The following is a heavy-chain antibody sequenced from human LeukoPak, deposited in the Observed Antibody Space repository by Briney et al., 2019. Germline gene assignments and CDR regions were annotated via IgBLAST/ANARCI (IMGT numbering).Heavy chain of an antibody. D-gene: IGHD6-19*01. CDR1: GGSISSYY. Sequence: SETLSLTCTVSGGSISSYYWSWIRQPPGKGPEWIGYIYYSGSTNYNPSLKSRVTISVDTSKNQFSLKLSSVTAADTAVYYCASRVKYSSGWYIDYWGQGTLVTVSS. J-gene: IGHJ4*02. CDR3: ASRVKYSSGWYIDY. CDR2: IYYSGST. V-gene: IGHV4-59*01.